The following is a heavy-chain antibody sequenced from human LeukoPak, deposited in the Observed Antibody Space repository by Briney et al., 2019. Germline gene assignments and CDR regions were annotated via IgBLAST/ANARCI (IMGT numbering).Heavy chain of an antibody. D-gene: IGHD3-16*01. CDR1: GGSISSGGYY. CDR2: IYTSGNT. Sequence: SETLSLTCTVSGGSISSGGYYWSWIRQPAGKGLEWIGRIYTSGNTNYNPSLKSRATISVDTSKNQFSLKLSSVTAADTAVYYCARGLGTYDLWGQGTLVTVSS. J-gene: IGHJ4*02. CDR3: ARGLGTYDL. V-gene: IGHV4-61*02.